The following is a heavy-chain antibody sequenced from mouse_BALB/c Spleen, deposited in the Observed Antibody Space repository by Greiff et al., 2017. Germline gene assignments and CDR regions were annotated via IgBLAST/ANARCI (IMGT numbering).Heavy chain of an antibody. V-gene: IGHV14-1*02. CDR1: GFNIKDYY. Sequence: EVQLQQSGAELVRPGALVKLSCKASGFNIKDYYMHWVKQRPEQGLEWIGWIDPENGNTIYDPKFQGKASITADTSSNTAYLQLSSLTSEDTAVYYCARGARATWGFAYWGQGTLVTVSA. D-gene: IGHD3-1*01. J-gene: IGHJ3*01. CDR3: ARGARATWGFAY. CDR2: IDPENGNT.